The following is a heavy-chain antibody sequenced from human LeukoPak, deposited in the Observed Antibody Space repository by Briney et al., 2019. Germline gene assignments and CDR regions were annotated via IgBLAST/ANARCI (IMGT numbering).Heavy chain of an antibody. CDR1: GGSISSGSYY. CDR2: IYTSGST. Sequence: SETLSLTCTVSGGSISSGSYYWSWIRQPAGKGLEWIGRIYTSGSTNYNPSLKSRVTISVDTSKNQFSLELSSVTAADTAVYYCARGDRSAWYFDLWGRGTLVTVSS. CDR3: ARGDRSAWYFDL. V-gene: IGHV4-61*02. D-gene: IGHD2-15*01. J-gene: IGHJ2*01.